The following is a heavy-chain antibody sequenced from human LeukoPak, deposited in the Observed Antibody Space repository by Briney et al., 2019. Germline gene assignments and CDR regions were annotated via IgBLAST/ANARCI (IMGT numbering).Heavy chain of an antibody. J-gene: IGHJ6*02. CDR1: GGSFSGYY. Sequence: PSETLSLTCAVYGGSFSGYYWSWIRQPPGKGLEWIGEINHRGSTNYNPSLKSRVTISVDTSKNQFSLKLSSVTAADTAVYYCARKRLAGIHYYYYYGMDVWGQGTTVTVSS. CDR3: ARKRLAGIHYYYYYGMDV. D-gene: IGHD3-3*02. CDR2: INHRGST. V-gene: IGHV4-34*01.